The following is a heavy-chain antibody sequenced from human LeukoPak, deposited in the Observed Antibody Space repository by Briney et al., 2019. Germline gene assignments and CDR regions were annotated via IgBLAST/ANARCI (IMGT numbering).Heavy chain of an antibody. V-gene: IGHV3-23*01. CDR2: ISGSGGST. J-gene: IGHJ5*02. D-gene: IGHD2-2*01. CDR3: AKEGIPGRGLSWFDP. CDR1: GFTFSIYA. Sequence: PGGSLRLSCAASGFTFSIYAMSWVRQAPGKGLEWVSGISGSGGSTYCADSVKGRFTISRDNSKNTLYLQMSSLRAEDTAVYYCAKEGIPGRGLSWFDPWGQGTLVTVSS.